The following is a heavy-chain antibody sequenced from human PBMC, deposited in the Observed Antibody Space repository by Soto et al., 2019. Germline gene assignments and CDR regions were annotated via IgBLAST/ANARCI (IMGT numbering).Heavy chain of an antibody. V-gene: IGHV3-30*18. J-gene: IGHJ4*02. CDR2: ISSDGSNT. D-gene: IGHD4-4*01. CDR1: GFTFSDYG. CDR3: AKDTTLSPRYYFDY. Sequence: GGSLRLSCAASGFTFSDYGMHWVRQAPGKGLEWVAFISSDGSNTYYADSVKGRFTFSRDKSKNTLNLQMNSLRVEDTAVYYCAKDTTLSPRYYFDYWGQGTLVTVSS.